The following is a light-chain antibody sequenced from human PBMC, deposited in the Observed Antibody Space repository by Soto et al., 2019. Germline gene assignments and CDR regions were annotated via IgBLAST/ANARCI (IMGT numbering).Light chain of an antibody. CDR2: DVT. Sequence: QSVLTQPASVSGSPGQSITISCTGTSSDVGDNNYVSWYQQHPGKAPKLMIYDVTHRPSGISNRFSGSKSGNTASLTISGLQAEDEAAYYCSSYTSSSTLYVFGTGTKLTVL. V-gene: IGLV2-14*01. J-gene: IGLJ1*01. CDR1: SSDVGDNNY. CDR3: SSYTSSSTLYV.